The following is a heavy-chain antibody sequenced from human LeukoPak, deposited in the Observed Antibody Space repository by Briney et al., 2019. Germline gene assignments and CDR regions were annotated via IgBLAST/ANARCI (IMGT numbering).Heavy chain of an antibody. CDR1: GFTVSSNY. Sequence: TGGSLRLSCAASGFTVSSNYMSWVRQAPGKGLEWVSVIYSGGSTYYADSVRGRFTISRDNSKNTLYLQMNSLRAEDTAVYYCARGGYYYYYMDVWGKGTTVTVSS. V-gene: IGHV3-66*02. J-gene: IGHJ6*03. CDR3: ARGGYYYYYMDV. CDR2: IYSGGST.